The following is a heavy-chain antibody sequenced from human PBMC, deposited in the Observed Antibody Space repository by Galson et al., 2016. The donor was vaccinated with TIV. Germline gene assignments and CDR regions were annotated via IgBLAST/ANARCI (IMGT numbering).Heavy chain of an antibody. V-gene: IGHV1-3*01. CDR2: INAGNGNT. Sequence: SVKVSCKASGYTFTHYPIHWVRQAPGQRLEWMAWINAGNGNTKFSQKMQGRVTLTTDTSASTAYMELTSLRSDDTAVYYYARPPYCGGDCYKYVLWGQGTLVTVSS. CDR3: ARPPYCGGDCYKYVL. CDR1: GYTFTHYP. D-gene: IGHD2-21*01. J-gene: IGHJ4*02.